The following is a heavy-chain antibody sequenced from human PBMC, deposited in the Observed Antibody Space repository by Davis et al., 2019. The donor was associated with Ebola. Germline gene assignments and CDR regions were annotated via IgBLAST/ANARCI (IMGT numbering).Heavy chain of an antibody. CDR1: GYTLTEFS. Sequence: AASVKVSCKVSGYTLTEFSMHWVRQAPGKGLEWLGGFDPEDGETIYAQKFQGRVTITRDTSASTAYMELSSLRSEDTAVYYCVRGNRITIFGVVIAPFNYWGQGTLVTVSS. J-gene: IGHJ4*02. D-gene: IGHD3-3*01. CDR2: FDPEDGET. CDR3: VRGNRITIFGVVIAPFNY. V-gene: IGHV1-24*01.